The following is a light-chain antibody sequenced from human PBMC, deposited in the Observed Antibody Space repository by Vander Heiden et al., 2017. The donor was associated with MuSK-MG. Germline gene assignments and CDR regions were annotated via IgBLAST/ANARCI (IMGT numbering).Light chain of an antibody. CDR3: LLYYGGAQV. CDR2: STS. J-gene: IGLJ1*01. Sequence: QPVVTQETSLTVSPGGTVTLTCASSTGAVTSGYYPNWFQQKPGQAPRALIYSTSNSHSWTPARFSGSLLGGTAALTLSGVQPEDEAEYYCLLYYGGAQVFGTGTKVTVL. V-gene: IGLV7-43*01. CDR1: TGAVTSGYY.